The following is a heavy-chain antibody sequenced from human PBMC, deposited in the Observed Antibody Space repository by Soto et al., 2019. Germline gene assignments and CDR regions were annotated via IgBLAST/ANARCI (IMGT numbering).Heavy chain of an antibody. CDR2: INAGNGNT. CDR1: GYTFTSYA. D-gene: IGHD2-2*02. CDR3: ARAVRYCSSTSCYRGHFDY. J-gene: IGHJ4*02. V-gene: IGHV1-3*01. Sequence: QVQLVQSGAEVKKPGASVKVSCKASGYTFTSYAMHWVRQAPGQRLEWMGWINAGNGNTKYSQKFQGRVTITRDTSASTAYMELSSLRSEDTAVYYCARAVRYCSSTSCYRGHFDYWGQGTLVTVSS.